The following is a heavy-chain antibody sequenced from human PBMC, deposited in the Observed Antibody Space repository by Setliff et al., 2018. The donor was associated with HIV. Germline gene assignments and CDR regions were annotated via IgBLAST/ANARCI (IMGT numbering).Heavy chain of an antibody. CDR1: GFTFSDYW. CDR2: IKQDGSEK. J-gene: IGHJ6*03. Sequence: GSLRLSCAASGFTFSDYWMTWVRQAPGKGLEWVANIKQDGSEKYCVDSVKGRFTISRDNAKNSLYLQMNSLGAEDTAVYYCARGRRVSSNYYYYYCMDVWGKGTTVTVSS. V-gene: IGHV3-7*03. CDR3: ARGRRVSSNYYYYYCMDV. D-gene: IGHD2-2*01.